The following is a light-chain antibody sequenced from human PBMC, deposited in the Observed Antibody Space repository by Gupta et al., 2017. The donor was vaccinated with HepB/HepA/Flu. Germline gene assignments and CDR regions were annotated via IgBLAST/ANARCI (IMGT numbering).Light chain of an antibody. J-gene: IGKJ2*02. CDR1: QSVSNNF. Sequence: EIVLTQSPGALSLSPGEGATLSCRASQSVSNNFLAWYQQKPGQAPRLLIYAASSRATGIPDRFSGSGSGTDFTLTIGRLEPEDFAVYYCQQDGSSPRTFGQGTKVEIK. CDR2: AAS. CDR3: QQDGSSPRT. V-gene: IGKV3-20*01.